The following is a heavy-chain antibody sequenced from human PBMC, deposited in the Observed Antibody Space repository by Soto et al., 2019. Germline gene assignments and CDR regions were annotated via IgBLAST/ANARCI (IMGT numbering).Heavy chain of an antibody. D-gene: IGHD4-4*01. V-gene: IGHV3-48*02. CDR3: AGHDYSNYLYYEYGMDV. CDR1: GFTFSSYS. J-gene: IGHJ6*02. CDR2: ISSSRSTI. Sequence: EVQLVESGGGLVQPGGSLRLSCAASGFTFSSYSMNWVRQAPGKGLEWVSYISSSRSTIYYADSVKGRFTIFRDNAKNSLYLKRNSLRDEDTAVYYCAGHDYSNYLYYEYGMDVWGQGTTVTVSS.